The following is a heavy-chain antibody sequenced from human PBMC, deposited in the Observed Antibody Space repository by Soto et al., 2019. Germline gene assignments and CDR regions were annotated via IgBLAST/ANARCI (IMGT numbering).Heavy chain of an antibody. D-gene: IGHD2-15*01. V-gene: IGHV4-34*01. CDR2: INHSGST. CDR3: ARGIVVLVAATPNWFDP. CDR1: GFTFSTYA. J-gene: IGHJ5*02. Sequence: GSLRLSCAASGFTFSTYAMSWVRQAPGKGLEWIGEINHSGSTNYNPSLKSRVTISVDTSKNQFSLKLSSVAAADTAVYYCARGIVVLVAATPNWFDPWGQGTLVTVSS.